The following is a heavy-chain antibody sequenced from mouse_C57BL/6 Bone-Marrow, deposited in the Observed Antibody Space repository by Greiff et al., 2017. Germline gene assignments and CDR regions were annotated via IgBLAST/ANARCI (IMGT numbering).Heavy chain of an antibody. Sequence: EVQLQQSGPELVKPGASVKISCKASGYTFTDYYMNWVKQSHGKSLEWIGDINPNNGGTSYNQKFKGKATLTVDKSSSTAYMELRSLTSEDSAVYYCASLNYGSSYYYWGQGTTLTVSS. CDR2: INPNNGGT. CDR3: ASLNYGSSYYY. D-gene: IGHD1-1*01. V-gene: IGHV1-26*01. J-gene: IGHJ2*01. CDR1: GYTFTDYY.